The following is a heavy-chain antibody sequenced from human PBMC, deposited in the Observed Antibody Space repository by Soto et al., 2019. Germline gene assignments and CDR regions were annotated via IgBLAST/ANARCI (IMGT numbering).Heavy chain of an antibody. CDR1: GFIFSNFG. V-gene: IGHV3-33*01. Sequence: QVQLVESGGGVVQPGRSLRLSCATSGFIFSNFGMHWVRQAPGKGLEWVAVIWYDGSNAVSADSVKGRFTISRDNSKNTLYLHMSSLRAEDTAVYYCARDPRTARPSAMDVWGQGTTVTVSS. CDR2: IWYDGSNA. J-gene: IGHJ6*02. D-gene: IGHD6-6*01. CDR3: ARDPRTARPSAMDV.